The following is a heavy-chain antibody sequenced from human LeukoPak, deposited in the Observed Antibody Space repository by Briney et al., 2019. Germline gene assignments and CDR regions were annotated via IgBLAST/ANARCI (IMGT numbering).Heavy chain of an antibody. CDR2: IKQDGSEK. CDR1: GFTFSSYS. Sequence: GGSLRLSCAASGFTFSSYSMNWVRQAPGKGLEWVANIKQDGSEKYYVDSVKGRFTISRDNAKNSLSLQMNSLRAEDMAVYYCARAQNDYYYYYYMDVWGKGTTVTVSS. V-gene: IGHV3-7*01. J-gene: IGHJ6*03. CDR3: ARAQNDYYYYYYMDV.